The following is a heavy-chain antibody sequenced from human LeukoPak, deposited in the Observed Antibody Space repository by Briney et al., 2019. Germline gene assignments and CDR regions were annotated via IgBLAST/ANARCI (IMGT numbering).Heavy chain of an antibody. D-gene: IGHD2/OR15-2a*01. J-gene: IGHJ4*02. CDR1: GFTFSNFW. V-gene: IGHV3-7*01. CDR3: ARGGTQSPID. Sequence: GGSLRLSCAASGFTFSNFWMSWVRQAPGKGLEWVANIKQDGSEKNYVDSVKGRFTISRDNANNSLYLQMNSLRVEDTAVYYCARGGTQSPIDWGPGTLVTVSS. CDR2: IKQDGSEK.